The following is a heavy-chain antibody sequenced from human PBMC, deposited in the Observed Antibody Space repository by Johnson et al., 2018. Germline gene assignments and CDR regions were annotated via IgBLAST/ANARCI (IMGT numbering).Heavy chain of an antibody. D-gene: IGHD3-22*01. CDR1: GGSFSGYY. J-gene: IGHJ6*02. CDR3: AREGRYYDSSGYYYYYYGMDV. CDR2: INHRGST. V-gene: IGHV4-34*01. Sequence: QVQLQQWGAGLLKPSETLSLTCAVYGGSFSGYYWSWIRQPPGKGLEWIGEINHRGSTNYNPSRKSPVTIYVETSKNQFSLKLSSVTAADTAVHYCAREGRYYDSSGYYYYYYGMDVWGQGTTVTVSS.